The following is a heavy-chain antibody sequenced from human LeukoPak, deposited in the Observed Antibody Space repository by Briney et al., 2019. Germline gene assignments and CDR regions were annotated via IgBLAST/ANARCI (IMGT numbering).Heavy chain of an antibody. V-gene: IGHV1-46*01. J-gene: IGHJ5*02. CDR2: INPSGGST. CDR1: GYTFTSYY. CDR3: ARTLAAAGSELSWFDP. Sequence: ASVKVSCKASGYTFTSYYMHWVRQAPGQGLEWMGIINPSGGSTSYAQKFQGRVTMTRDTSTSTVYMELSSLRSEDTAVYYCARTLAAAGSELSWFDPWGQGTLVTVSS. D-gene: IGHD6-13*01.